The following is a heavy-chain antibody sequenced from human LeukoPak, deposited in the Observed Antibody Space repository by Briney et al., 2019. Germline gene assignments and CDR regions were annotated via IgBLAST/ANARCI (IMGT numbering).Heavy chain of an antibody. Sequence: PGGSLRLSCAASGFTFDDYAMHWVRQAPGKGLEWVSGISWNGGRIAYAESVRDRFTISRDNAKNSLYLQMDSLRAEDTAFYYCAKDKRFERTGDTPGFDCWGQGTLVTVSS. CDR1: GFTFDDYA. V-gene: IGHV3-9*01. CDR2: ISWNGGRI. J-gene: IGHJ4*02. D-gene: IGHD3/OR15-3a*01. CDR3: AKDKRFERTGDTPGFDC.